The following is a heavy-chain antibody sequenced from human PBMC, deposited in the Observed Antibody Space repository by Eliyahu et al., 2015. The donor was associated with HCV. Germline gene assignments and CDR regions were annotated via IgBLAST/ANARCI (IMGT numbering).Heavy chain of an antibody. J-gene: IGHJ2*01. CDR1: GGSISTYY. D-gene: IGHD3-3*01. Sequence: QVQLQESGPGLGKPSETLSLTCTVSGGSISTYYWSWIRQPAGKGLEWIGRIYSSGTTNYNPSFKSRVTMSVDTSKNQFSLKLSSVTAADTAVYYCARGGTLGAIFGMVANGDWYFDLWGRGTLVTVSS. CDR2: IYSSGTT. V-gene: IGHV4-4*07. CDR3: ARGGTLGAIFGMVANGDWYFDL.